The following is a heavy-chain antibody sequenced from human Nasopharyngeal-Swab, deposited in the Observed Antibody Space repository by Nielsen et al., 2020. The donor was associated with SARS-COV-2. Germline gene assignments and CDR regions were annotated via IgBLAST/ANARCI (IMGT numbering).Heavy chain of an antibody. CDR1: GYTFTGYY. V-gene: IGHV1-2*02. J-gene: IGHJ6*02. CDR2: INPNSGGT. CDR3: AREEAVAALYGMDV. D-gene: IGHD6-19*01. Sequence: ASVKVSCKASGYTFTGYYMHWVRQAPGQGLEWMGWINPNSGGTNYAQKFQGRVTMTRDTSISTAYMELSRLRSEDTAVYYCAREEAVAALYGMDVWGQGTTVTVPS.